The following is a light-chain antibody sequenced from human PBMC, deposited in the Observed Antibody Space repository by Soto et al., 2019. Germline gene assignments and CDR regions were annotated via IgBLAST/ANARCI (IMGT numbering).Light chain of an antibody. CDR3: QQSYRTPLT. CDR2: AAS. Sequence: DIQMTQSPSSLSASVGDRVTITCRASQSISSYLNWYQQKPGKAPKRLIYAASSLQSGVPSRFSGSGSGTDLTLTISSLQPEDFATYYCQQSYRTPLTFGGGTKVEIK. CDR1: QSISSY. J-gene: IGKJ4*01. V-gene: IGKV1-39*01.